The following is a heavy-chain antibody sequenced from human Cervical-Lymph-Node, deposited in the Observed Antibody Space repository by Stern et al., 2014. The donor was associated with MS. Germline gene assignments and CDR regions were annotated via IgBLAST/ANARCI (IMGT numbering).Heavy chain of an antibody. J-gene: IGHJ3*01. Sequence: QLVQSGGGVVQPGRSLRLSCAASGFTFSNFGMHWVRQAPGKGLEWVTLISYDGGNEYYAGFVKGRFTISRDDSKNKVYLQLNSLRPEDTAVYYCAKGRTVAGKGVGAFDVWGQGTLVTVSS. V-gene: IGHV3-30*18. CDR3: AKGRTVAGKGVGAFDV. D-gene: IGHD6-19*01. CDR1: GFTFSNFG. CDR2: ISYDGGNE.